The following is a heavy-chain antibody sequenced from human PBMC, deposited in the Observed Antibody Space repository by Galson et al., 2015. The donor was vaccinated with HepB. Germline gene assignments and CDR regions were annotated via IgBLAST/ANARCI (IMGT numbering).Heavy chain of an antibody. V-gene: IGHV3-7*01. CDR3: AADPELGIGTSDI. D-gene: IGHD1-14*01. CDR1: GFTFSSYW. Sequence: SLRLPCPTSGFTFSSYWMRWVRQAPGKGLEWVAHIDHGGREKNYVDAVKGRSTITRDNARNSLYLQMNSLRAEDTAMYYCAADPELGIGTSDIWGQGTMVTVSS. J-gene: IGHJ3*02. CDR2: IDHGGREK.